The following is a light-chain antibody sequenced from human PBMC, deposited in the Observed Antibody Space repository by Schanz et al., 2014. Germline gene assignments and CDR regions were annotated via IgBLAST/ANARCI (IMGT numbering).Light chain of an antibody. CDR2: AAS. V-gene: IGKV3-20*01. Sequence: EIVLTQSPGTLSLSPGERATLSCRASQSVHINYLAWHQQKPGQAPRLLIYAASSRATGIPDRFSGSGSGTDFTLTISRLEPEDFAVYYCQQYGGWTFGQGTKVEI. J-gene: IGKJ1*01. CDR3: QQYGGWT. CDR1: QSVHINY.